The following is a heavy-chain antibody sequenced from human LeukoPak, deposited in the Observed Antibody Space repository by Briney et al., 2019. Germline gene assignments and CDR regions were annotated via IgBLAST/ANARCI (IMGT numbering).Heavy chain of an antibody. CDR1: GYTFTSYG. CDR3: ARVDRYSSWNNYFDY. D-gene: IGHD6-19*01. CDR2: ISAYNGNT. J-gene: IGHJ4*02. Sequence: GASVKVSCKASGYTFTSYGISWVRQAPGQGLEWMGWISAYNGNTNYAQKLQGRVTMTTDTSTSTAYMELRSLRSDDTAVYYCARVDRYSSWNNYFDYWGQGTLVTVSS. V-gene: IGHV1-18*01.